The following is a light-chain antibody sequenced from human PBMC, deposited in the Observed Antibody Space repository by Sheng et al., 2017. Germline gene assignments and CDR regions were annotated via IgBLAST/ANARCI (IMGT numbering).Light chain of an antibody. CDR2: GAS. Sequence: ERVMTQSPATLSVSPGESATLSCRASQSINRNLAWYQQKPGQAPRLLIYGASSRATGIPDRFSGSGSGTDFTLTISRLEPEDFAVYYCQQYSTSPWTFGQGTKVEI. CDR1: QSINRN. J-gene: IGKJ1*01. CDR3: QQYSTSPWT. V-gene: IGKV3-20*01.